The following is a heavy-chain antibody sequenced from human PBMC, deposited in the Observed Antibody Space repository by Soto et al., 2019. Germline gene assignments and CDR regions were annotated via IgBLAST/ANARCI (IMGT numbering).Heavy chain of an antibody. V-gene: IGHV4-39*01. CDR1: GGSISSSSYY. CDR2: IYYSGST. J-gene: IGHJ6*02. Sequence: SETLSLTCTVSGGSISSSSYYWGWIRQLPGKGLEWIGSIYYSGSTYYNPSLKSRVTISVDTSKNQFSLKLSSVTAADTAVYYCARQVGYYYYYGMDVWGQGTTVTVSS. CDR3: ARQVGYYYYYGMDV.